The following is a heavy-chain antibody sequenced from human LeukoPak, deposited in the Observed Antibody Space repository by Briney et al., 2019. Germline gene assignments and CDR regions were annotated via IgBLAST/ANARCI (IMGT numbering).Heavy chain of an antibody. CDR1: GGTFSSYA. D-gene: IGHD5-18*01. CDR2: IIPIFGTA. V-gene: IGHV1-69*13. CDR3: ARGGSYTAMGPSYYYYYYMDV. J-gene: IGHJ6*03. Sequence: SVKVSCKASGGTFSSYAISWVRQAPGQGLEWMGGIIPIFGTANYAQKFQGRVTITADESTSTAYMELSSLRSEDTAVYYCARGGSYTAMGPSYYYYYYMDVWGKGTTVTISS.